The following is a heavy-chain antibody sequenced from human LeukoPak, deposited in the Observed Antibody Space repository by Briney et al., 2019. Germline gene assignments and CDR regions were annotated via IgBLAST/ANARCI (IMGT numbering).Heavy chain of an antibody. CDR3: ARGRTTATP. CDR1: GGSISSGSYY. Sequence: TLSLTCTVSGGSISSGSYYWSWIRQPAGKGLEWIGRIYTSGSTNYNPSLKSRVTISVDTSKNQFSLKLSSVTAADTAVYYCARGRTTATPWGQGTLVTVSS. V-gene: IGHV4-61*02. D-gene: IGHD4-11*01. CDR2: IYTSGST. J-gene: IGHJ5*02.